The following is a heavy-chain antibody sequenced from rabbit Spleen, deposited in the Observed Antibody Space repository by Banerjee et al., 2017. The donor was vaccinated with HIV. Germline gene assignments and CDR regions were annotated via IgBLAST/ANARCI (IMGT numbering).Heavy chain of an antibody. CDR1: GFDFSNYG. CDR3: ARDLAGVIGWNFSL. Sequence: QEQLKATGGGLVQPGGSLTLSCKASGFDFSNYGMTWVRQAPGKGLEWIGYIEPIFGNTYYANWVNGRFTISSHNAQNTLYLQLTSLTAADTATYFCARDLAGVIGWNFSLWGPGTLVTVS. CDR2: IEPIFGNT. J-gene: IGHJ4*01. D-gene: IGHD4-1*01. V-gene: IGHV1S47*01.